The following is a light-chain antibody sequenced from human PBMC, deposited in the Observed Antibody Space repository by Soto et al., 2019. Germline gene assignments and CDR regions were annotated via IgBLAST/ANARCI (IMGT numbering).Light chain of an antibody. CDR2: GAS. V-gene: IGKV3-20*01. Sequence: TQSARTLSVYGGERATLACRASENVNSSVAWYQRKPGQAPRLLTYGASNRATGIPDRFSGSGTGTDFTLTICRLEPEASAVYYGHPCGTSGTFGQGTKVDIK. CDR1: ENVNSS. J-gene: IGKJ1*01. CDR3: HPCGTSGT.